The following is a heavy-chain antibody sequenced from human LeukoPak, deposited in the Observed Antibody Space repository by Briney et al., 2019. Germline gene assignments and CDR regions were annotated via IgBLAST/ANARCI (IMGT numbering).Heavy chain of an antibody. V-gene: IGHV4-61*02. CDR1: GGSINSGDYY. J-gene: IGHJ4*02. Sequence: SETLSLTCTVSGGSINSGDYYWSWIRQPAGKGLEWIGRIFINDRTEYNPSLKSRVTMSVDTSKNQFSLKLSSVTAADTAVYYCARGGFSTATAPDYWGQGTLVTVSS. CDR3: ARGGFSTATAPDY. CDR2: IFINDRT. D-gene: IGHD2/OR15-2a*01.